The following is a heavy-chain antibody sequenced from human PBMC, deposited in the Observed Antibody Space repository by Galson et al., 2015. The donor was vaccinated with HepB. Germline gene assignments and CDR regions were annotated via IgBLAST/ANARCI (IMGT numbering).Heavy chain of an antibody. CDR2: ISSSSSYI. CDR3: ARVGTRYCSSTSCYTRVRYYYYGMDV. D-gene: IGHD2-2*02. Sequence: SLRLSCAASGFTFSSYSMNWVRQAPGRGLEWVSSISSSSSYIYYADSVKGRFTISRDNAKNSLYLQMNSLRAEDTAVYYCARVGTRYCSSTSCYTRVRYYYYGMDVWGQGTTVTVSS. CDR1: GFTFSSYS. V-gene: IGHV3-21*01. J-gene: IGHJ6*02.